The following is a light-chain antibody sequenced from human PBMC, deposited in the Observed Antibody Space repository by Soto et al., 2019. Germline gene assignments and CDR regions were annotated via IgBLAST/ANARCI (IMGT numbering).Light chain of an antibody. CDR3: QQFNIWPHMLS. Sequence: IVVTQSPATLSVSPGERATLSCRASQGVGSNLAWYQQRPGQAPRLLIYDASTRATGIPDRFSGSGSGTEFTLTISSLQSEVFAVYYCQQFNIWPHMLSFGGGTKLEMK. CDR2: DAS. V-gene: IGKV3-15*01. J-gene: IGKJ4*01. CDR1: QGVGSN.